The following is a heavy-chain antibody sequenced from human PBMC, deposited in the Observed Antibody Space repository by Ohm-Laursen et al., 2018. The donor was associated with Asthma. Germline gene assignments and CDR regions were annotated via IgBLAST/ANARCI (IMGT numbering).Heavy chain of an antibody. V-gene: IGHV3-23*01. CDR1: GFTFSNYH. CDR2: LSGPGTKT. D-gene: IGHD2-15*01. J-gene: IGHJ3*02. Sequence: SLRLSCSASGFTFSNYHMCWVRQAPGKGLEWVSCLSGPGTKTYNVDSVTGRFTISRDNSKNTMYLQMNSLRAEDTAVYYCARDLTLLPHAFDIWGQGTMVTVSS. CDR3: ARDLTLLPHAFDI.